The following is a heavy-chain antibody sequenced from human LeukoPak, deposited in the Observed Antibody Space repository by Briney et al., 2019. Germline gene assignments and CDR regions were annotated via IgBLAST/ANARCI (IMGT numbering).Heavy chain of an antibody. Sequence: PGGSLGLSCAASGFTFSSYSMNWVRQAPGKGLEWVSSISSSSSYIYYADSVKGRFTISRDNAKNSLYLQMNSLRAEDTAVYYCARALTDTTLESFDQWGQGTLVAVSS. J-gene: IGHJ4*02. V-gene: IGHV3-21*01. CDR2: ISSSSSYI. CDR1: GFTFSSYS. CDR3: ARALTDTTLESFDQ. D-gene: IGHD1-1*01.